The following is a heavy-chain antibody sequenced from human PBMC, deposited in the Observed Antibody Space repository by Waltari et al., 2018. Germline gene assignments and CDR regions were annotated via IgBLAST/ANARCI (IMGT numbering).Heavy chain of an antibody. CDR3: ARDGGYYYMDV. Sequence: QVQLVQSGAEVKNPGASVKVSCTASGFTFKTYPFHWVRQAPGQRLEWMGWINAGNGNTKYSQKFQARVTFTRDTSASTAYMELSSLTSEDTAVYYCARDGGYYYMDVWGTGTTVTVSS. CDR2: INAGNGNT. CDR1: GFTFKTYP. V-gene: IGHV1-3*01. J-gene: IGHJ6*03.